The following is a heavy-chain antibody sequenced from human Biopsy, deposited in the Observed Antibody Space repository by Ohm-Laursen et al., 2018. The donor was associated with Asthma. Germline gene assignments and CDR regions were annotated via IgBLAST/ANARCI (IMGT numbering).Heavy chain of an antibody. J-gene: IGHJ4*02. D-gene: IGHD2-15*01. CDR1: GGTFNTYV. CDR2: INSVFGTT. Sequence: ASVKVSCKSLGGTFNTYVIGWVRQAPGQGLEWMGGINSVFGTTAYPQKFQDRVTITADDSTSTVYMELSSLRSEDTAVYFCARKAGSCISRACYSLDFWGQGTLVTVSS. CDR3: ARKAGSCISRACYSLDF. V-gene: IGHV1-69*13.